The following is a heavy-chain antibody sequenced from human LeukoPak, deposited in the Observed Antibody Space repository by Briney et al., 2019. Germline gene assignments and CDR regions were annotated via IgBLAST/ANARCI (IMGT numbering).Heavy chain of an antibody. J-gene: IGHJ5*02. CDR3: ARRQSRLRFLEWTRGSGWFDP. CDR2: IKQDGSEK. D-gene: IGHD3-3*01. CDR1: GFTFSSYS. Sequence: GGSLRLSCAASGFTFSSYSMNWVRQAPGKGLEWVANIKQDGSEKYYVDSVKGRFTISRDNAKNSLYLQMNSLGAEDTAVYYCARRQSRLRFLEWTRGSGWFDPWGQGTLVTVSS. V-gene: IGHV3-7*01.